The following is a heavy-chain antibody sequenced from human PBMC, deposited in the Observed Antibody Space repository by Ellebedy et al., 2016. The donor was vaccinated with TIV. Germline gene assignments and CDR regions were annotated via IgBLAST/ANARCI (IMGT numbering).Heavy chain of an antibody. CDR1: RFTFSGYW. V-gene: IGHV3-7*03. CDR3: ARDGAYGDYSPGYYGMDV. CDR2: INGDGSKK. J-gene: IGHJ6*02. D-gene: IGHD4-17*01. Sequence: GESLKIFCAASRFTFSGYWMSWVRQAPGKGLEWVANINGDGSKKYYVDSVKGRFTISRDNGKNSVYLQMNSLRTEDTALYYCARDGAYGDYSPGYYGMDVWGQGTTVTVSS.